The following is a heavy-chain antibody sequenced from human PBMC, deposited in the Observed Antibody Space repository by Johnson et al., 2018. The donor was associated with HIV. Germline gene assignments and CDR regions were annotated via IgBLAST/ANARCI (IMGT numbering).Heavy chain of an antibody. CDR2: ISWNSGSI. Sequence: VQLVESGGGLVQPGSSLRLSCSASGFTFDDYAMHWVRQAPGKGLEWVSGISWNSGSIGYADSVQGRFTISRDNAKNSLYLQMNSLRAEDTAVYYCARFGMGSSGDAFDIWGQGTMVTVSS. V-gene: IGHV3-9*01. CDR3: ARFGMGSSGDAFDI. CDR1: GFTFDDYA. J-gene: IGHJ3*02. D-gene: IGHD6-25*01.